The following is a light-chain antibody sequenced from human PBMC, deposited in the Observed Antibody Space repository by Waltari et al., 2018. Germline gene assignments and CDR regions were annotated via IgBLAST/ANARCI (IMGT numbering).Light chain of an antibody. CDR3: CSYAGGSAFV. CDR2: GVS. Sequence: QSALTQPASVSGSPGQSITISCTGTSSDVGSYNLVSWYQHRPGKSPNRLIYGVSKRPSGVSNRFSGSKSGNTASLTISGLRTEDEADYYCCSYAGGSAFVFGTGTKITVL. CDR1: SSDVGSYNL. V-gene: IGLV2-23*02. J-gene: IGLJ1*01.